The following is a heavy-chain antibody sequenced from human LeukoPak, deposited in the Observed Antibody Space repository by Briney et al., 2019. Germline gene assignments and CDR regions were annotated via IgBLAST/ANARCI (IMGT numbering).Heavy chain of an antibody. D-gene: IGHD6-6*01. CDR3: ARARPGISSSASGGSYYYYYMDV. J-gene: IGHJ6*03. Sequence: SATLSLTCTVSGDSISSYYWSWIRQPPGRGLEWIGYIYYSGGTTNYSPSLKSRVTISVDTSKNQFSLTMSSVTAADTAVYYCARARPGISSSASGGSYYYYYMDVWGKGTTVTVSS. CDR2: IYYSGGTT. CDR1: GDSISSYY. V-gene: IGHV4-59*01.